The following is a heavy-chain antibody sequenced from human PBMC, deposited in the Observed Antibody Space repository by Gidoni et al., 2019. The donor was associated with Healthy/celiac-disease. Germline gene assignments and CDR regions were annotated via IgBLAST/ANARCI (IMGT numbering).Heavy chain of an antibody. Sequence: EVQLVESGGGLVTPGGSLRPSFSASGFPFRCYSMNWVRQAPGKGLEWVSSISSSSSYIYYADAGKGRFTINRDNAKNSLYLKMNSLRAEEKAVEYCERGVQGVVQEDYFDYWGQGTLVTVSS. D-gene: IGHD6-19*01. J-gene: IGHJ4*02. V-gene: IGHV3-21*01. CDR3: ERGVQGVVQEDYFDY. CDR1: GFPFRCYS. CDR2: ISSSSSYI.